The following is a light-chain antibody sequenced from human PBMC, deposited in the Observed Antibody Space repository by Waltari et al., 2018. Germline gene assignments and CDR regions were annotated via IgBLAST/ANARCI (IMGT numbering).Light chain of an antibody. V-gene: IGKV1-NL1*01. CDR1: QGISNS. Sequence: DIQMTQSPSSLSASVGDRVSITCRASQGISNSLAWYQQKPGKAPKLLLYAASRLESGVPPRFSGSGSGADYTLTISSLQPEDFATYYCQQYYSTLALTFGGGIKVEIK. CDR3: QQYYSTLALT. CDR2: AAS. J-gene: IGKJ4*01.